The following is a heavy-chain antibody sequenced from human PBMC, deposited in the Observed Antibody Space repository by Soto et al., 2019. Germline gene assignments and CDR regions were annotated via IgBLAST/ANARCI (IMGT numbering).Heavy chain of an antibody. CDR1: GYTLTGNY. D-gene: IGHD5-12*01. CDR2: INPNSGGT. CDR3: AREQRGRYSGYDYHHYYGMDV. Sequence: GASVKVSCKDSGYTLTGNYMHWVRQAPGQGLEWMGWINPNSGGTNYAQKFQGWVTMTRDTSISTAYMELSRLRSDDTAVYYCAREQRGRYSGYDYHHYYGMDVWGQGTTVTVSS. V-gene: IGHV1-2*04. J-gene: IGHJ6*02.